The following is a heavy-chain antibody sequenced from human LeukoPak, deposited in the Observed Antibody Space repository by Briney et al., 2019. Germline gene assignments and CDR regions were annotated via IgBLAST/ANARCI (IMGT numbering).Heavy chain of an antibody. CDR1: GFTFSNYD. Sequence: GGSLRLSCAASGFTFSNYDMSWVRQAAGKGLEWVSTISGSGRNTYYADSVKGRFSISRDNSKNTLYLQMNSLKAEDTAVYYCAKDGEGHITMIALLTRDLDYWGQGTLLTVSS. D-gene: IGHD3-22*01. CDR3: AKDGEGHITMIALLTRDLDY. J-gene: IGHJ4*02. CDR2: ISGSGRNT. V-gene: IGHV3-23*01.